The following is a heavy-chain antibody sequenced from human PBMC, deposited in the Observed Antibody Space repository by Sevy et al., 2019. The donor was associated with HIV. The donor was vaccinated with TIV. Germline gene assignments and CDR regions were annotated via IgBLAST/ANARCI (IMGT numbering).Heavy chain of an antibody. Sequence: GGFLRLSCAASGFTFSNAWMSWVRQAPGKGLEWVGRIKSKTDGGTTDYAAPVKGRFTISRDDSKNTLYLQMNSLKTEDTAVYYCTTGFTIFGVVAYFDYWGQGTLVTVSS. CDR2: IKSKTDGGTT. D-gene: IGHD3-3*01. CDR1: GFTFSNAW. CDR3: TTGFTIFGVVAYFDY. V-gene: IGHV3-15*01. J-gene: IGHJ4*02.